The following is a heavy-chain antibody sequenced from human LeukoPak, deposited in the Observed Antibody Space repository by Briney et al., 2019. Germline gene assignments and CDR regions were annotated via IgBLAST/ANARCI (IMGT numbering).Heavy chain of an antibody. V-gene: IGHV3-7*01. J-gene: IGHJ4*02. CDR2: IKQDGSEK. CDR1: GFTFSSYW. Sequence: GGSLRLSCAASGFTFSSYWMSWVRQAPWKGLEWVANIKQDGSEKYYVDSVKGRFTISRDNAKNSLYLQMNSLRAEDTAVYYCARVSTYYDFWSGHYYFDYWGQGTLVTVSS. CDR3: ARVSTYYDFWSGHYYFDY. D-gene: IGHD3-3*01.